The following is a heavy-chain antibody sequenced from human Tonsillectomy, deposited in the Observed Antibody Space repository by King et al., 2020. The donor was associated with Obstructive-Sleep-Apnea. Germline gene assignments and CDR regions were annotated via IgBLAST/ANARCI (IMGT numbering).Heavy chain of an antibody. CDR2: IFYSGST. CDR3: ARKTTAVAKYYFDY. V-gene: IGHV4-59*01. D-gene: IGHD5-18*01. Sequence: VQLQESGPGLVKPSETLSLTCTVSGGSISSYYWSWIRQPPGKGLEWIGDIFYSGSTNYNPSLKRRGTISVDTSKNQFSLTLSSVTAADTAVYYCARKTTAVAKYYFDYCGQGTLVTVSS. J-gene: IGHJ4*02. CDR1: GGSISSYY.